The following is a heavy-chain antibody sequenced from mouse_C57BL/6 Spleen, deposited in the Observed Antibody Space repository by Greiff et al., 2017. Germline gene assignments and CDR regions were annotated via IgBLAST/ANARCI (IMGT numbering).Heavy chain of an antibody. V-gene: IGHV2-4*01. CDR2: IWRGGST. Sequence: QVQLQQSGPGLVQPSQSLSITCTASGFSLTSYGVHWVRQPPGKGLEWLGVIWRGGSTAYNAAFISRLSISKANAKSQVCFKMNSLQADDTAIYYGAKTNYDGSSLYWYFDVWGTGTTVTVSS. J-gene: IGHJ1*03. CDR1: GFSLTSYG. D-gene: IGHD1-1*01. CDR3: AKTNYDGSSLYWYFDV.